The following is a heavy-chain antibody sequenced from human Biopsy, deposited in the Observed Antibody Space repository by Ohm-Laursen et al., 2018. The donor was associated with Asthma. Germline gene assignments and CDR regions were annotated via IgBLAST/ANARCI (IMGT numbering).Heavy chain of an antibody. CDR3: ARLAYGSGSFFDF. V-gene: IGHV5-51*01. Sequence: GESLKISCKVSGYIFTSYWIGWVRQMPGKGLEWMGIIFPGDSDTIYSPSFQGQVTISADKFISTAYLQWSSLKASDTAIYYCARLAYGSGSFFDFWGQGTLVTVAS. D-gene: IGHD3-10*01. CDR2: IFPGDSDT. J-gene: IGHJ4*02. CDR1: GYIFTSYW.